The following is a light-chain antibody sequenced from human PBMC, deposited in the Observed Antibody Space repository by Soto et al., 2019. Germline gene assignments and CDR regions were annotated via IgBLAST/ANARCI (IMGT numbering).Light chain of an antibody. J-gene: IGKJ1*01. V-gene: IGKV3-20*01. Sequence: EIVLTQSPGTLSLSPGERATLSCRASQSVSSSYLAWYQQKPGQAPRLLIYGASSSATGIPDRFSGSGSLTDFTLTISRLEPEDCAVYDCQQDGSSPPWTFGQGTKVYIK. CDR1: QSVSSSY. CDR2: GAS. CDR3: QQDGSSPPWT.